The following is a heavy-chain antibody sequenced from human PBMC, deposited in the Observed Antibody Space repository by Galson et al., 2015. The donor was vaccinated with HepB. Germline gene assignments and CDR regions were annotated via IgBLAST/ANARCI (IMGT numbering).Heavy chain of an antibody. D-gene: IGHD3-22*01. V-gene: IGHV3-73*01. CDR1: GFTFSGSA. CDR3: FCGYYDSSGYYYEYYFDY. J-gene: IGHJ4*02. Sequence: SLRLSCAASGFTFSGSAMHWVRQASGKGLEWVGRIRSKANSYATAYAASVKGRFTISRDDSKNTAYLQMNSLKTEDTAVYYCFCGYYDSSGYYYEYYFDYWGQGTLVTVSS. CDR2: IRSKANSYAT.